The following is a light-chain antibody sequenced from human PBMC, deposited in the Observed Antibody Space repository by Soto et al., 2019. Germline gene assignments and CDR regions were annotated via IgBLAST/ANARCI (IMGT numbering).Light chain of an antibody. J-gene: IGKJ5*01. CDR3: QQYNNWPGIT. Sequence: EIVMTQSPATLSVYPGERATLSCRASQSVSSNLAWYQQKPGQAPRLLIYGASTRATGIPARFSGSGSGTEFTLTISSLQSEDFAVYYCQQYNNWPGITFGQGTRLEIK. V-gene: IGKV3-15*01. CDR1: QSVSSN. CDR2: GAS.